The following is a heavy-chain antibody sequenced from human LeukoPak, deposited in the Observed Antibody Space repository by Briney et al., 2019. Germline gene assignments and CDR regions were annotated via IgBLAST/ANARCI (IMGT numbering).Heavy chain of an antibody. CDR2: ISAYNGNT. CDR1: GYTFTSYD. D-gene: IGHD1-1*01. Sequence: ASVKVSCKASGYTFTSYDIRWVRQAPGHGLEWVGWISAYNGNTNYAQKLQGRVTMTTDTSTSTAYMELRSLRSDDTAVYYCAREGTAGTNLNWFDPWGQGTLVTVSS. V-gene: IGHV1-18*04. CDR3: AREGTAGTNLNWFDP. J-gene: IGHJ5*02.